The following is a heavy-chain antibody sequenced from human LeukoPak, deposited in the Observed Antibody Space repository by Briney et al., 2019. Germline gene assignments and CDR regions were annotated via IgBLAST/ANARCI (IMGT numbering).Heavy chain of an antibody. J-gene: IGHJ4*02. CDR2: IFYSGST. V-gene: IGHV4-39*07. CDR3: ARGRSDGGYDFGSFDY. Sequence: SETLSLTCTVSGGSISNSIYYWGWIRQPPGKRLEWIGMIFYSGSTYYNPSLKSRVTISVDTSKNQFSLKLSSVTAADTAVYYCARGRSDGGYDFGSFDYWGQGTLVTASS. CDR1: GGSISNSIYY. D-gene: IGHD5-12*01.